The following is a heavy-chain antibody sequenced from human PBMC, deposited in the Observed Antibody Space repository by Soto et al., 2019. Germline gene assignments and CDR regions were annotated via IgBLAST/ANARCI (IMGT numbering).Heavy chain of an antibody. CDR2: ISGSGGST. Sequence: EVQLLESGGGLVQPGGSLRLSCAASGLTFSSYAMSWVRQAPGKGLEWVSAISGSGGSTYYADSVKGRFTISRDNSKNTLYLQMSSLRAEDTAVYYCAKSGDIAARPYYYYYYGMDVWGQGTTVTVSS. CDR3: AKSGDIAARPYYYYYYGMDV. J-gene: IGHJ6*02. V-gene: IGHV3-23*01. D-gene: IGHD6-6*01. CDR1: GLTFSSYA.